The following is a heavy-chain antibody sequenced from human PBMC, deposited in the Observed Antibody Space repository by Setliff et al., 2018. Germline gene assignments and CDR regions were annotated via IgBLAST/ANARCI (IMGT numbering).Heavy chain of an antibody. CDR2: INSNTGNP. V-gene: IGHV7-4-1*02. D-gene: IGHD6-6*01. CDR1: GYPFTTYA. J-gene: IGHJ4*02. CDR3: ARGSGTYASSSRVFHY. Sequence: ASVKVSCKASGYPFTTYAMTWMRQAPGQGLEYMGWINSNTGNPTYAQGFTGRFVFSLDTSVSTAYLQISSLKAEDTAVYYCARGSGTYASSSRVFHYWGQGTLVTVSS.